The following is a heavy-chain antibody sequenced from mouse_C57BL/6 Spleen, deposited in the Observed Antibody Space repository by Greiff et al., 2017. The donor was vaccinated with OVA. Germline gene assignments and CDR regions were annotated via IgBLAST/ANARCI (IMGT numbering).Heavy chain of an antibody. Sequence: QVQLQQPGTELVKPGASVKLSCKASGYTFTSYWMHWVKQRPGQGLEWIGNINTSNGGTNYNEKFESKATLTVDKSSSTAYMQLSSLTSENAAVYCGTRGNYDAMDYWGQGTSVTVSS. V-gene: IGHV1-53*01. CDR3: TRGNYDAMDY. J-gene: IGHJ4*01. CDR1: GYTFTSYW. CDR2: INTSNGGT.